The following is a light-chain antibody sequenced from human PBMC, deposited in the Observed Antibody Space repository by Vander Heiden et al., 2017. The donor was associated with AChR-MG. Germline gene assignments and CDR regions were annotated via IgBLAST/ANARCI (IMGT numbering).Light chain of an antibody. J-gene: IGKJ3*01. CDR1: QDISNY. Sequence: GDRVTITCQASQDISNYLNWYQQKPGKAPKLLIYDASNLETGVPSRVSGSGSGTDFTFTISSLQPEDIATYYCQQYDNLFGQGTKVDIK. V-gene: IGKV1-33*01. CDR2: DAS. CDR3: QQYDNL.